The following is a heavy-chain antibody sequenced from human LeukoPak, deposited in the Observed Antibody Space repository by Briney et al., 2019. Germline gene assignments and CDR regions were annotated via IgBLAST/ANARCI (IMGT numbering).Heavy chain of an antibody. D-gene: IGHD2-21*01. V-gene: IGHV3-74*01. Sequence: GGSLRLSCAASGFTFSSYWMHWVRQAPGKGLVWDSRISSDGSSTSYADSVKGRFTISRDNAKNTLYLQMNSPRAEDTAVYYCACIGVFDYWGQGTLVTVSS. CDR2: ISSDGSST. CDR3: ACIGVFDY. CDR1: GFTFSSYW. J-gene: IGHJ4*02.